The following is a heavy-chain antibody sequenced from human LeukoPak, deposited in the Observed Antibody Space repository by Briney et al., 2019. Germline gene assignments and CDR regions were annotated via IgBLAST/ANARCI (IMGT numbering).Heavy chain of an antibody. J-gene: IGHJ4*02. CDR2: IYSGGST. CDR1: GFTFSSYN. CDR3: ARVSGDILTGYLDY. Sequence: PGGSLRLSCAASGFTFSSYNMSWVRQAPGKGLEWVSVIYSGGSTYYADSVKGRFTISRDNSKNTLYLQMNSLRAEDTAVYYCARVSGDILTGYLDYWGQGTLVTVSS. V-gene: IGHV3-66*02. D-gene: IGHD3-9*01.